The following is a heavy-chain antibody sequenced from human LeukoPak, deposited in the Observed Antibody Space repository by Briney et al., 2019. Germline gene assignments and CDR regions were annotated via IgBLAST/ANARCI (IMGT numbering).Heavy chain of an antibody. D-gene: IGHD6-19*01. CDR2: IHNDGTNK. V-gene: IGHV3-30*02. Sequence: GGSLRLSCAASRFTFSTYHMHWVRQAPGKGLEWAAFIHNDGTNKYYVDSVRGRFTISRDNSKNTLFLQMNSLRTEDAAVYYCATLAVVATWGQGILVTVSS. CDR1: RFTFSTYH. CDR3: ATLAVVAT. J-gene: IGHJ4*02.